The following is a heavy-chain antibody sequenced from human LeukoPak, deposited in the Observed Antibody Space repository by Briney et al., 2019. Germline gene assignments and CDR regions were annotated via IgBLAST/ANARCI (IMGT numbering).Heavy chain of an antibody. CDR3: AREVVPAASDAFDI. V-gene: IGHV1-18*01. CDR2: ISAYNGNT. Sequence: GASVKVSCKASGYTFTSYGISWVRQAPGQGLEWMGWISAYNGNTNYAQKLQGRVTMTTHTSTSTAYMELRSLRSDDTAVYYCAREVVPAASDAFDIWGQGTMVTVSS. CDR1: GYTFTSYG. D-gene: IGHD2-2*01. J-gene: IGHJ3*02.